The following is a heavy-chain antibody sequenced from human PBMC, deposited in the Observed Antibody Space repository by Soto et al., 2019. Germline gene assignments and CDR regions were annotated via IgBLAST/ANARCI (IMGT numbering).Heavy chain of an antibody. CDR1: GVTFISYA. J-gene: IGHJ6*03. CDR2: ISGSGGST. V-gene: IGHV3-23*01. D-gene: IGHD3-3*01. CDR3: AKETPTYYDFWSGSETRYMDV. Sequence: GGFLRLSCAASGVTFISYAMSWVRQAPGKGLEWVSAISGSGGSTYYADSVKGRFTISRDNSKNTLYLQMNSLRAEDTAVYYCAKETPTYYDFWSGSETRYMDVWGKGTTVTVSS.